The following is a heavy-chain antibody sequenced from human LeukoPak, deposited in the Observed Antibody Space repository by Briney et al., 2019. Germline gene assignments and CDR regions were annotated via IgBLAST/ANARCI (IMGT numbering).Heavy chain of an antibody. J-gene: IGHJ4*02. CDR1: GFTFTDYW. V-gene: IGHV3-7*01. CDR3: ASGDRGYSYGFSGY. Sequence: PGGSLRLSCAASGFTFTDYWMSWVRQAPGKGLEWVANIKRDGSEKYYVDSVKGRFTISRDNAKNSLYLQMNSLRAEDTAVYYCASGDRGYSYGFSGYWGQGTLVTVSS. CDR2: IKRDGSEK. D-gene: IGHD5-18*01.